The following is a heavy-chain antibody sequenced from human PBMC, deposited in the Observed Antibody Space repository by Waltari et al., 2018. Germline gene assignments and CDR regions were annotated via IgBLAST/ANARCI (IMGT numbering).Heavy chain of an antibody. J-gene: IGHJ6*02. Sequence: EVQLLESGGGLVQPGGSLRLSCAASGFTFRSYAMSWVRQAQGKGLEWVSSISGSGAAIYYADSVKGRFTISRDNSKNTLYLQMISLRAEDTAVYYCAEAGLYVRDYYYDYSMGVWGQGTTVTVSS. D-gene: IGHD3-16*01. CDR3: AEAGLYVRDYYYDYSMGV. V-gene: IGHV3-23*01. CDR1: GFTFRSYA. CDR2: ISGSGAAI.